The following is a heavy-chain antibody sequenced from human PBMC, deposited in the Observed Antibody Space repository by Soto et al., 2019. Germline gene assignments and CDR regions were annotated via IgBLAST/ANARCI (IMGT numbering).Heavy chain of an antibody. CDR2: IYPGDSDT. J-gene: IGHJ3*02. CDR3: ASTAVAGRVRDAFDI. Sequence: RESLKISCKGSGYSFTSYWIGWVRQMPGKGLEWMGIIYPGDSDTRYSPSFQGQVTISADKSISTAYLQWSSLKASDTAMYYCASTAVAGRVRDAFDIWDQGTIVTVSS. V-gene: IGHV5-51*01. CDR1: GYSFTSYW. D-gene: IGHD6-19*01.